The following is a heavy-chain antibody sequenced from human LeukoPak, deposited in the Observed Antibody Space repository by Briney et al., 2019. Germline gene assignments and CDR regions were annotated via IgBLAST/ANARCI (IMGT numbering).Heavy chain of an antibody. CDR1: GFTFSSYG. J-gene: IGHJ4*02. D-gene: IGHD3-22*01. V-gene: IGHV3-33*01. Sequence: GGSLRLSCAASGFTFSSYGMHWVRQAPGKGLEWVAVIWYDGSNKCYADSVKGRFTISRDNSKNTLYLQMNSLRAEDTAVYYCARDRDYYDSSGYHDPEFDYWGQGTLVTVSS. CDR3: ARDRDYYDSSGYHDPEFDY. CDR2: IWYDGSNK.